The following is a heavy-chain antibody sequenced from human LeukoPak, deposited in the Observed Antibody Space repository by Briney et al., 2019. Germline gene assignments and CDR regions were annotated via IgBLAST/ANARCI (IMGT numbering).Heavy chain of an antibody. D-gene: IGHD3-3*01. CDR2: INPNSGGT. V-gene: IGHV1-2*02. J-gene: IGHJ6*03. Sequence: ASVKVSCKASGYTFTGYYMHWVRQAPGQGPEWMGWINPNSGGTNYAQKFQGRVTMTRDTSISTAYMELSRLRSDDTAVYYCARDGGRDLYYYMDVWGKGTTVTVSS. CDR1: GYTFTGYY. CDR3: ARDGGRDLYYYMDV.